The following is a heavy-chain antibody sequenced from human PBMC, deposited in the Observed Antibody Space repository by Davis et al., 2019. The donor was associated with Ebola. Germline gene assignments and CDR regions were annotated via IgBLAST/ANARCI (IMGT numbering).Heavy chain of an antibody. CDR1: GGTFSSYA. CDR2: IIPIFGTA. J-gene: IGHJ3*02. V-gene: IGHV1-69*13. D-gene: IGHD2-21*01. CDR3: ARGTDWIDAYAFDI. Sequence: AASVKVFCKASGGTFSSYAISWVRQAPGQGLEWMGGIIPIFGTANYAQKFQGRVTITADESTSTAYMELSSLRSEDTAVYYCARGTDWIDAYAFDIWGQGTMVTVSS.